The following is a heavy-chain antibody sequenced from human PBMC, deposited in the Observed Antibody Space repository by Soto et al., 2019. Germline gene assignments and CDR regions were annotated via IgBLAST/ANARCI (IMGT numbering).Heavy chain of an antibody. CDR1: GFTFSSYA. V-gene: IGHV3-30-3*01. D-gene: IGHD3-3*01. CDR3: ARSPHFGVVTYFDY. J-gene: IGHJ4*02. CDR2: ISYDGSNK. Sequence: GVSLRLSCAASGFTFSSYAMHWVRQAPGKGLEWVAVISYDGSNKYYADSVKGRFTISRDNSKNTLYLQMNSLRAEDTAVYYCARSPHFGVVTYFDYWGQGPLVTVSS.